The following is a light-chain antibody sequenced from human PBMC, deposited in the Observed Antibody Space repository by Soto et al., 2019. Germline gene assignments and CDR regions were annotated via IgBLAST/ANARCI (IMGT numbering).Light chain of an antibody. Sequence: QSVLTQPPSVSGAPGQRVTISCTGSSSNIGAGYDVHWYQQLPGTAPKLLIYGNSNRPSGVPDRFSGSKSGTSASLAITGLQAEDEADYYCQSYDSSVVFDGGTKLTVL. J-gene: IGLJ2*01. CDR2: GNS. CDR1: SSNIGAGYD. V-gene: IGLV1-40*01. CDR3: QSYDSSVV.